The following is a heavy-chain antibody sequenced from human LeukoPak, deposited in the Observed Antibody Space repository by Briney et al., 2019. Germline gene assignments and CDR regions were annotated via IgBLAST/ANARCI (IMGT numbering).Heavy chain of an antibody. CDR3: ARDTVYDFWSGYYSPPPYYGMDV. CDR2: ISYDGSNK. CDR1: GFTFSSYA. Sequence: GGSLRLSCAASGFTFSSYAMHWVRQAPGKGLEWVAVISYDGSNKYYADSVKGRFTISRDNSKNTLYLQMNSLRAEDTAVYYCARDTVYDFWSGYYSPPPYYGMDVWGQGTTVTVSS. V-gene: IGHV3-30-3*01. J-gene: IGHJ6*02. D-gene: IGHD3-3*01.